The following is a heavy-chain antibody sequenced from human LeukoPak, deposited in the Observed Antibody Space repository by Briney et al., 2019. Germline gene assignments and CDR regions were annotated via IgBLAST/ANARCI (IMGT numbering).Heavy chain of an antibody. CDR1: GFTFSSYA. V-gene: IGHV3-23*01. Sequence: GGSLRLSCAASGFTFSSYAMSWVRQAPGKGLEWVSVIGGSGGRTYYADSVKGRFTISRDNSKNTLYLQMSSLRAEDTAVYYCAKKKRELRGFDYWGQGTLVTVSS. CDR3: AKKKRELRGFDY. J-gene: IGHJ4*02. D-gene: IGHD1-7*01. CDR2: IGGSGGRT.